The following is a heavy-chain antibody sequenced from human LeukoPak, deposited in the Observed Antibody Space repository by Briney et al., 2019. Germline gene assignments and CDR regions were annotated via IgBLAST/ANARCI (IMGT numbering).Heavy chain of an antibody. CDR1: GFTFSRYG. Sequence: PGGSLRLSCTASGFTFSRYGMHWVRQAPGKGLEWVAVIWYDGSNKYYADSVKGRFTISRDNSKNTLYLQMNSLRAEDTAVYYCVRVTHSSYSYGYGHGDYWGQGTLVTVSS. J-gene: IGHJ4*02. CDR3: VRVTHSSYSYGYGHGDY. D-gene: IGHD5-18*01. V-gene: IGHV3-33*01. CDR2: IWYDGSNK.